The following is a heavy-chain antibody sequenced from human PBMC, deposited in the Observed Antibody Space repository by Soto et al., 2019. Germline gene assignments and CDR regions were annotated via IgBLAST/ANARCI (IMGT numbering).Heavy chain of an antibody. J-gene: IGHJ5*02. CDR2: IYYSGST. CDR1: GDSISSSSYY. CDR3: ARHGSGSYYKNWFDP. V-gene: IGHV4-39*01. D-gene: IGHD3-10*01. Sequence: SETLSLTCTVSGDSISSSSYYWGWIRQPPGKGLEWIGSIYYSGSTYYNPSLKSRVTISVDTSKNQFSLKLSSVTAADTAVYYCARHGSGSYYKNWFDPWGQGSLVTVSS.